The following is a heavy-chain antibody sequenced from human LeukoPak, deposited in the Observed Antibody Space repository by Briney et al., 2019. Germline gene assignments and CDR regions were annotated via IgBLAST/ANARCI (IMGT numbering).Heavy chain of an antibody. D-gene: IGHD1-1*01. V-gene: IGHV3-21*01. J-gene: IGHJ4*02. CDR2: ISSSSSYI. CDR3: ARVRYNWNDEDY. CDR1: GFTLSSYS. Sequence: GGSLRLSCAASGFTLSSYSMNWVRQAPGKGLEWVSSISSSSSYIYYADSVKGRFTISRDNAKNSLYLQMNSLRAEDTAVYYCARVRYNWNDEDYWGQGTLVTVSS.